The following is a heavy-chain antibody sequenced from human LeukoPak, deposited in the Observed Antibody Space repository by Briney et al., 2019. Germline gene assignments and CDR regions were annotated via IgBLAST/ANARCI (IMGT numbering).Heavy chain of an antibody. D-gene: IGHD3-3*01. CDR1: GFTFSGYS. CDR3: AKVSNYDFWSGPPGGFLDY. Sequence: GGSLRLSCTASGFTFSGYSMNWIRQAPGKGLEWVSSFGTRSTSIYHAGSVKGRFAISRDNAKNSLYLQMNSLRAEDTAVYYCAKVSNYDFWSGPPGGFLDYWGQGTLVTVSS. V-gene: IGHV3-21*01. J-gene: IGHJ4*02. CDR2: FGTRSTSI.